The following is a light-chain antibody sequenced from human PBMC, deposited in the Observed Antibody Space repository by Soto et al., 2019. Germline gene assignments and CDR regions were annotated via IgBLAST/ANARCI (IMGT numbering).Light chain of an antibody. J-gene: IGKJ4*01. V-gene: IGKV1-5*03. CDR1: QSIDSW. CDR2: AAS. Sequence: DIQMTQSPSTLSASVGDRITIACRASQSIDSWLAWYQQKPGKAPKLLIYAASNLESGVPSRFSGSGSGTEFTLYISGRQPDDCATYYCQQYGDYSLLTFGGGTKVEI. CDR3: QQYGDYSLLT.